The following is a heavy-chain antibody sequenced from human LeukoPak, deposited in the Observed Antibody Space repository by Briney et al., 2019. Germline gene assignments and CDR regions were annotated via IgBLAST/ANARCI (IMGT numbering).Heavy chain of an antibody. Sequence: SSETLSLTCTVSGGSISSYYWSWIRQPAGKGLEWIGRIYTSGSTNYNPSLKSRVTMSVDTSKNQFSLKLSSVTAADTAVYYCARDHSYYYDSSGYYAYYYYGMDVWGQGTTVTVSS. CDR1: GGSISSYY. V-gene: IGHV4-4*07. J-gene: IGHJ6*02. D-gene: IGHD3-22*01. CDR2: IYTSGST. CDR3: ARDHSYYYDSSGYYAYYYYGMDV.